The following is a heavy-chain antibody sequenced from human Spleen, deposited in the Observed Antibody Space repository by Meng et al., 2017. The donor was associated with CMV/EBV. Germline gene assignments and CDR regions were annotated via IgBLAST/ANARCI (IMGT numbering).Heavy chain of an antibody. D-gene: IGHD1-26*01. CDR3: ARDPRYSGRRFEY. V-gene: IGHV3-30*03. Sequence: AADGFTLSDFAMHWVSQAPGKGLEWVAAIKYDGTDEDYGDSVKGRFAISRDNSKNTLYLQMNSLRVEDTAVYYCARDPRYSGRRFEYWGQGTLVTVSS. J-gene: IGHJ4*02. CDR1: GFTLSDFA. CDR2: IKYDGTDE.